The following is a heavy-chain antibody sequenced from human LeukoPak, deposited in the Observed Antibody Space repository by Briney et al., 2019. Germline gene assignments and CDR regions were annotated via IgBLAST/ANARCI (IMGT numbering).Heavy chain of an antibody. CDR3: ARSLGGIDAFDI. D-gene: IGHD3-16*01. Sequence: PETLSLTCSVSGGSISTYYWSWIRQSAGKGLEWIGRIHTSGSTNYNPSLKSRVTMSVDTSKNQFSLKVSSVTAADTGVYYCARSLGGIDAFDIWGQGTMVTVSS. J-gene: IGHJ3*02. V-gene: IGHV4-4*07. CDR1: GGSISTYY. CDR2: IHTSGST.